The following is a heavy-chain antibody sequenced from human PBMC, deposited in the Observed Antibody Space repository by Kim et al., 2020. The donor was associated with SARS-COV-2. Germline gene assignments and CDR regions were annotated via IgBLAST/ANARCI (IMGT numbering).Heavy chain of an antibody. V-gene: IGHV3-11*01. CDR2: ISSSGSTI. J-gene: IGHJ4*02. Sequence: GGSLRLSCAASGFTFSDYYMSWIRQAPGKGLEWVSYISSSGSTIYYADSVKGRFTISRDNAKNSLYLQMNSLRAEDTAVYYCARGGYYDILTGYYNIVPGPIFDYWGQGTLVTVSS. CDR3: ARGGYYDILTGYYNIVPGPIFDY. D-gene: IGHD3-9*01. CDR1: GFTFSDYY.